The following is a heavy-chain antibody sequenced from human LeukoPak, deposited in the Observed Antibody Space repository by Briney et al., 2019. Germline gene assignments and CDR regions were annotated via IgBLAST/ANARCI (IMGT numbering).Heavy chain of an antibody. J-gene: IGHJ6*03. CDR1: GGPFRGFF. Sequence: SETLSLTCAVSGGPFRGFFWSWIRQAPGKGLEWIAEVSHGGTSNYNPSLKSRITISVDTSKNQFSLKLSSVTAADTAVYYCARDKRISSSPDYYYYYMDVWGKGTTVTVSS. CDR2: VSHGGTS. V-gene: IGHV4-34*01. D-gene: IGHD6-6*01. CDR3: ARDKRISSSPDYYYYYMDV.